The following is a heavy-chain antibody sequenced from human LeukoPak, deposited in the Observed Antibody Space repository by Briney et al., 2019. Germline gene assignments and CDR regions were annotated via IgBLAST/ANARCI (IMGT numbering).Heavy chain of an antibody. V-gene: IGHV3-7*01. CDR3: ARGRYTSGWYPDYFDF. CDR1: GLTFNTYW. D-gene: IGHD6-19*01. Sequence: GGSLRLSCTASGLTFNTYWMSWVRQTPGKGLEWVANIKQDGSAQYYVDSLKGRFTISRDNAKNSLYLQMNSLGVEDTAVYHCARGRYTSGWYPDYFDFWGQGTRVTVSS. J-gene: IGHJ4*02. CDR2: IKQDGSAQ.